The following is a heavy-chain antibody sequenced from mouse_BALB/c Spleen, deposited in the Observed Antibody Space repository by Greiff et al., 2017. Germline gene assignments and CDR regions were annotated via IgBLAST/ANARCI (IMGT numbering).Heavy chain of an antibody. J-gene: IGHJ2*01. D-gene: IGHD2-4*01. Sequence: VQLQESGPGLVAPSQSLSITCTVSGFSLTGYGVNWVRQPPGKGLEWLGMIWGDGSTDYNSALKSRLSISKDNSKSQVFLKMNSLQTDDTARYYCARLIYYDYFDYWGQGTTLTVSS. V-gene: IGHV2-6-7*01. CDR2: IWGDGST. CDR3: ARLIYYDYFDY. CDR1: GFSLTGYG.